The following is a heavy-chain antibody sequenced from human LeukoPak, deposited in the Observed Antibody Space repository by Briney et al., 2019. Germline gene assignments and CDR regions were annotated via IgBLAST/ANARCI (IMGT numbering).Heavy chain of an antibody. CDR2: IYYSGST. CDR1: GGSISSSSYY. Sequence: SETLSLTCTVSGGSISSSSYYWGWIRQPPGKGLEWIGSIYYSGSTYYNPSLKSRVTISVDTSKNQFSLKLSSVTAADTAVYYCASQNQLLPFDYWGQGTLVTVSS. D-gene: IGHD2-2*01. CDR3: ASQNQLLPFDY. J-gene: IGHJ4*02. V-gene: IGHV4-39*07.